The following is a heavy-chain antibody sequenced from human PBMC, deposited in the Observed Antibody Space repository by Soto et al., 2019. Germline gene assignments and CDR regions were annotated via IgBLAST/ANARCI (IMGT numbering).Heavy chain of an antibody. CDR3: GREYGANSGGLE. Sequence: GGSLRLSCAASGFTVSSNYMSWVRQARGKGLEGVSVIYSGGSTYYAGSVKGRFTISRDNSKNTLYLQMNSLRAEDTAVYYCGREYGANSGGLEWGQGTLVTVSS. CDR2: IYSGGST. V-gene: IGHV3-66*01. J-gene: IGHJ4*02. CDR1: GFTVSSNY. D-gene: IGHD1-26*01.